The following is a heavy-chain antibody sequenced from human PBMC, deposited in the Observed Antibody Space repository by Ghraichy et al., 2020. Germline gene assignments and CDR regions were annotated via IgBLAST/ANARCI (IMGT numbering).Heavy chain of an antibody. D-gene: IGHD3-10*01. Sequence: SETLSLTCAVYGGSFSGYYWSWIRQPPGKGLEWIGEINHSGSTNYNPSLKSRVTISVDTSKNQFSLKLSSVTAADTAVYYCARGGSWCGELVQREVYFDYWGQGTLVTVSS. J-gene: IGHJ4*02. CDR1: GGSFSGYY. V-gene: IGHV4-34*01. CDR2: INHSGST. CDR3: ARGGSWCGELVQREVYFDY.